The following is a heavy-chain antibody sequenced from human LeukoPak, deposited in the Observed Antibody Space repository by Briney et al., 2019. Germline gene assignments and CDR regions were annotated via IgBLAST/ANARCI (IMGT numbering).Heavy chain of an antibody. Sequence: GSLRLSFVVSEFSFSTYAVSWVRPAPGKGLEWVSAISADGGITYYADSVRGRFTISRDNSKNTLYLQMNSLRAEDTAVYYCAKSSGPGGYYYYGMDVWGRGTTVTVSS. CDR1: EFSFSTYA. J-gene: IGHJ6*02. CDR3: AKSSGPGGYYYYGMDV. D-gene: IGHD3-22*01. CDR2: ISADGGIT. V-gene: IGHV3-23*01.